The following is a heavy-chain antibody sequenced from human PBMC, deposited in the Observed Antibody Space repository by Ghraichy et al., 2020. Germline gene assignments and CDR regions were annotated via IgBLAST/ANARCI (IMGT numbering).Heavy chain of an antibody. CDR3: ATALASHYYGSGSPPDY. Sequence: ASVKVSCKVSGYTLTELSMHWVRQAPGKGLEWMGGFDPEDGETIYAQKFQGRVTMTEDTSTDTAYMELSSLRSEDTAVYYCATALASHYYGSGSPPDYWGQGTLVTVSS. CDR2: FDPEDGET. D-gene: IGHD3-10*01. J-gene: IGHJ4*02. CDR1: GYTLTELS. V-gene: IGHV1-24*01.